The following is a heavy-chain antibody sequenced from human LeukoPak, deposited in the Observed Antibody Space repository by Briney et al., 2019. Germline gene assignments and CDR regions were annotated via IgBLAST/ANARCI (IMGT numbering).Heavy chain of an antibody. J-gene: IGHJ4*02. Sequence: SETLSLTCTVSGGSISTPGYYWSWIGQHPGKGLEWIGYIYYSGSTYYNPSLRSRVTISVDTSKNQFSLKLSSVTGADTAVYYCANGGAYCGADCYLPAFDYWGQGTLVTVSS. V-gene: IGHV4-31*03. CDR2: IYYSGST. CDR1: GGSISTPGYY. D-gene: IGHD2-21*02. CDR3: ANGGAYCGADCYLPAFDY.